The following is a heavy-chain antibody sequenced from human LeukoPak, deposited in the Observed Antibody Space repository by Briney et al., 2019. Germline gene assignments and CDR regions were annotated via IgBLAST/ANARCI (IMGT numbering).Heavy chain of an antibody. D-gene: IGHD2-2*02. CDR2: IKQDGSEK. V-gene: IGHV3-7*01. CDR1: LFTFSSYW. CDR3: ARGYTYME. J-gene: IGHJ4*02. Sequence: GGSLRLSCSASLFTFSSYWMSWVRQAPGKGLEWVANIKQDGSEKYYVDSVKGRFTISRDNAKNSVYLQMNSLRAEDTAVYYCARGYTYMEGGQGTLVTVSS.